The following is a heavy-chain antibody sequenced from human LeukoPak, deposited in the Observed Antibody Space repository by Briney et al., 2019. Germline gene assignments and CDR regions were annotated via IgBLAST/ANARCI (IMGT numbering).Heavy chain of an antibody. CDR3: ARAYDYGDYCYSDY. J-gene: IGHJ4*02. V-gene: IGHV3-7*01. CDR1: GFTFSNYW. Sequence: GGSLRLSCAGSGFTFSNYWMGWVRQAPGKGLEWVANIKQDGSEKYYVDSVKGRFTISRDNARNSLYLQVNSLRPDDTAVYYCARAYDYGDYCYSDYWGQGTLVTVSS. CDR2: IKQDGSEK. D-gene: IGHD4-17*01.